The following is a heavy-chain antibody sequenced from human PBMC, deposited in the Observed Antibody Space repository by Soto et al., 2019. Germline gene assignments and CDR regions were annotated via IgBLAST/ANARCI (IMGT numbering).Heavy chain of an antibody. CDR1: GYSFTRYS. Sequence: ASVKVSCKASGYSFTRYSIHWVRQAPGQSLEWMGWTNAGNGKTKYSQKFQGRVTITGDTSASTAYMELSSLRSEDTSVYYCGRDSKWDDTSVGMDVWGQGTKVTVSS. J-gene: IGHJ6*02. CDR3: GRDSKWDDTSVGMDV. D-gene: IGHD3-22*01. CDR2: TNAGNGKT. V-gene: IGHV1-3*01.